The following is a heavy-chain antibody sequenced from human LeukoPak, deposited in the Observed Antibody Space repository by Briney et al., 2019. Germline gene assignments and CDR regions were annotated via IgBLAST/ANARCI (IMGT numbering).Heavy chain of an antibody. Sequence: SVKVSCKASGGTFSSYAINWVRQAPGQGLEWMGGIIPIFGTANYAQKFQGRVTITAVESMSTAYMELSSLRFEDTAVYYCARGWLAETTVVTPYNYWGQGTLVTVSS. D-gene: IGHD4-23*01. J-gene: IGHJ4*02. CDR1: GGTFSSYA. CDR2: IIPIFGTA. CDR3: ARGWLAETTVVTPYNY. V-gene: IGHV1-69*13.